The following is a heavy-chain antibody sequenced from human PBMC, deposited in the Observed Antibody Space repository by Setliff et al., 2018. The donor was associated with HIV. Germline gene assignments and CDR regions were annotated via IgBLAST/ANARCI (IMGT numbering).Heavy chain of an antibody. J-gene: IGHJ3*02. CDR1: GGSLSGYY. CDR2: VSHTGST. D-gene: IGHD2-2*01. Sequence: ETLSLTCAVYGGSLSGYYWRWIRQPPGKGLEWIGDVSHTGSTNYNPSLKSRITISADTPKNQFSLKLSSATAADTAVYYCARAFCSSASCYGGGDAFDIWGQGTMVTVSS. V-gene: IGHV4-34*01. CDR3: ARAFCSSASCYGGGDAFDI.